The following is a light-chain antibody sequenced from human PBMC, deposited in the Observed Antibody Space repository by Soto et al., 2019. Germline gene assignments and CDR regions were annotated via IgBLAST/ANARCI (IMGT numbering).Light chain of an antibody. Sequence: QAVVTQEPSLTVSPGGTVTLTCGSSTGAVTSGHYPYWFQQKPGQAPRTLIYDTSNKHSWTPARFSGSLLGGKAALTLSGAQPEDEAEYYCLLYDSGARPVFGGGTKLTVL. CDR1: TGAVTSGHY. CDR2: DTS. CDR3: LLYDSGARPV. V-gene: IGLV7-46*01. J-gene: IGLJ2*01.